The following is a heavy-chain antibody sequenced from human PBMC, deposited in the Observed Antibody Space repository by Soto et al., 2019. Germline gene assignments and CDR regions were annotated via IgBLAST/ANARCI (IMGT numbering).Heavy chain of an antibody. J-gene: IGHJ4*02. CDR3: ARVEGGAGKWNFDY. CDR1: GYSFTSSW. Sequence: PGESLKISCKGSGYSFTSSWIGWVRQMPGKGLEWMGVIYPGDSETRYSPSFQGQVAISADRSISTAYLQWRGLKASDSAMYYCARVEGGAGKWNFDYWGQGTLVTVSS. V-gene: IGHV5-51*01. CDR2: IYPGDSET. D-gene: IGHD2-21*01.